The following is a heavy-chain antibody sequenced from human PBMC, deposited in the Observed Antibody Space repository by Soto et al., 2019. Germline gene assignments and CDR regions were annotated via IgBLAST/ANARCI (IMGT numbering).Heavy chain of an antibody. CDR2: IYYSGST. Sequence: PSETLSLTCTVSGGSISSSGYYWGWIRQPPGKGLEWIGYIYYSGSTNYNPSLKSRVTISVDTSKNQFSLKLSSVTAADTAVYYCARRAAGVDYWGQGTLVTVSS. CDR3: ARRAAGVDY. D-gene: IGHD6-13*01. CDR1: GGSISSSGYY. V-gene: IGHV4-61*05. J-gene: IGHJ4*02.